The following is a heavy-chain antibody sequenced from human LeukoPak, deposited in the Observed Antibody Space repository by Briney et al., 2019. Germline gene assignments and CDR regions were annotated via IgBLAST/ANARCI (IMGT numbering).Heavy chain of an antibody. J-gene: IGHJ4*02. CDR3: ARDRGTWNDDGFDY. Sequence: SETLSLTCTVYGGSFSGYYWSWIRQPPGKGLEWIGEINHSGSTSYNPSLKSRVTISVDTAKNQFSLKLSSVTAADTAVYYCARDRGTWNDDGFDYWCQGTLVTVSS. D-gene: IGHD1-1*01. V-gene: IGHV4-34*01. CDR2: INHSGST. CDR1: GGSFSGYY.